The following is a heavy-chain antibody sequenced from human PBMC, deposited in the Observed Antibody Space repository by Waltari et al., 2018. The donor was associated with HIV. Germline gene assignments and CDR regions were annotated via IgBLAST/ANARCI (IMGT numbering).Heavy chain of an antibody. V-gene: IGHV4-39*01. Sequence: QLQLQESGPGLVKPSETLSLTCTVSVGSISSSSYYWGWIRQPPRKGLEWIGSIYYSGSTYYNPSLKSRVTISVDTSKNQFSLKLSSVTAADTAVYYCARQEVEMATITGDAFDIWGQGTMVTVSS. D-gene: IGHD5-12*01. J-gene: IGHJ3*02. CDR2: IYYSGST. CDR1: VGSISSSSYY. CDR3: ARQEVEMATITGDAFDI.